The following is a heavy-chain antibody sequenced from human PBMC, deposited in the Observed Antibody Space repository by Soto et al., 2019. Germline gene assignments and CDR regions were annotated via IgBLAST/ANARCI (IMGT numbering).Heavy chain of an antibody. Sequence: GWCLRLSSAASGCTFSSYGMHLVRQAPGKGLEWVAVIWYDGSNKYYADSVKGRFTISRDNSKNTLYLQMNSLRAEDTAVYYCARNKWELLFTAPKYYFDYWGQGTLVTVSS. CDR2: IWYDGSNK. CDR1: GCTFSSYG. V-gene: IGHV3-33*01. D-gene: IGHD1-26*01. CDR3: ARNKWELLFTAPKYYFDY. J-gene: IGHJ4*02.